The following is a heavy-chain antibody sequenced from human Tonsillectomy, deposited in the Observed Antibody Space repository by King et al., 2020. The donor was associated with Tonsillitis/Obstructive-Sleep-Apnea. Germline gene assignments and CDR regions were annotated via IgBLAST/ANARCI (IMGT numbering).Heavy chain of an antibody. J-gene: IGHJ3*01. CDR3: ATENLNDVFDV. CDR2: VDPENSEK. CDR1: GYALIVLS. V-gene: IGHV1-24*01. Sequence: QLVQSGAEVMKPGASVKVSCKVSGYALIVLSLHWVRQAPGKGLEWMGGVDPENSEKIYAQKFQGRVTMTEDTSTDTAYMELSSLRSDDTAVYYCATENLNDVFDVWGQGTMVAVPS.